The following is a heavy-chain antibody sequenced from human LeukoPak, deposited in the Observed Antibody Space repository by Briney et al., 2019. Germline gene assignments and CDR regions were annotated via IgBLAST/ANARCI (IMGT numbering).Heavy chain of an antibody. V-gene: IGHV3-7*01. CDR3: AREEVSGGWTY. CDR1: GFTFSNYW. J-gene: IGHJ4*02. Sequence: QSGGSLRLSCVASGFTFSNYWMSWVRQSQGKGLEGVANIKEDGSEKDYVDSVKGRFTVSRDNAKNSFFLQMDSVRSEDTAVYYCAREEVSGGWTYWGQGIQVTVSS. D-gene: IGHD6-19*01. CDR2: IKEDGSEK.